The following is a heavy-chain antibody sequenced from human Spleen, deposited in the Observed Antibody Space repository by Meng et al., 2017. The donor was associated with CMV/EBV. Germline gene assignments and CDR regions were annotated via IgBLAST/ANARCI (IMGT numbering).Heavy chain of an antibody. D-gene: IGHD3-10*01. J-gene: IGHJ4*02. CDR1: GFTFSSYW. CDR3: ARDGSRHEYEFVY. Sequence: GESLKISCAASGFTFSSYWMSWVRQAPGKGLEWVANIKEAGSEKYYVDSVKGRFTISRDNAKNSLYLQMNSLRAEDTAVYYCARDGSRHEYEFVYWGQGTLVTVSS. V-gene: IGHV3-7*01. CDR2: IKEAGSEK.